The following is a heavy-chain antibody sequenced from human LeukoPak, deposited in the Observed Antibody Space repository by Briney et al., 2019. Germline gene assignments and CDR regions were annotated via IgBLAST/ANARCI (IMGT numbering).Heavy chain of an antibody. J-gene: IGHJ6*03. Sequence: ASVKVSCKASGYTFTGYYMHWVRQAPGQGLEWMGWINPNSGGTNYAQKFQGRVTMTRDTSISTAYMELSRLRSDDTAVYYRARDLSSSSWYKYYYYYMDVWGKGTTVTVSS. CDR3: ARDLSSSSWYKYYYYYMDV. CDR2: INPNSGGT. CDR1: GYTFTGYY. D-gene: IGHD6-13*01. V-gene: IGHV1-2*02.